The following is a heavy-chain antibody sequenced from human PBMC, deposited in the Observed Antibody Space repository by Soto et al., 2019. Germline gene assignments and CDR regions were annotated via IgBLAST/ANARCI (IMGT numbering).Heavy chain of an antibody. Sequence: ASVKVSCKASGYSFTDYHIHWVRQAPGQGLEWMGWISAYNGNTNYAQKLQGRVTMTTDTSTSTAYMELRSLRSDDTAVYYCFGAFDIWGQGTMVTVSS. J-gene: IGHJ3*02. D-gene: IGHD3-16*01. CDR2: ISAYNGNT. CDR1: GYSFTDYH. CDR3: FGAFDI. V-gene: IGHV1-18*04.